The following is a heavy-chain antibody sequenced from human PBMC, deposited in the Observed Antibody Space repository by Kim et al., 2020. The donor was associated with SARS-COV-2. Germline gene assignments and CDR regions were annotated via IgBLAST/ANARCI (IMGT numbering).Heavy chain of an antibody. Sequence: GGSLRLSCSASGFIFSDYAMHWVRRAPGKGLEYVSATTRSGDGSFFSASVEGRFTVSRDNSKNTLYLQMNSLRPEDTSMYYCVRYGRDYGAVHWGQGTLVTVSS. J-gene: IGHJ4*02. CDR3: VRYGRDYGAVH. D-gene: IGHD3-10*01. V-gene: IGHV3-64D*06. CDR1: GFIFSDYA. CDR2: TTRSGDGS.